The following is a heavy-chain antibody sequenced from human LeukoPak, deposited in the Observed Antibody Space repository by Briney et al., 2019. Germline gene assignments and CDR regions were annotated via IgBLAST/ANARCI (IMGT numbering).Heavy chain of an antibody. D-gene: IGHD4-23*01. CDR1: GGTFSSYA. J-gene: IGHJ4*02. V-gene: IGHV1-69*13. CDR2: IIPIFGTA. Sequence: APVKVSCKASGGTFSSYAISWVRQAPGQGLEWMGGIIPIFGTANYAQKFQGRATITADESTSTAYMELSSLRSEDTAVYYCARAYGGNSDYFDYWGQGTLVTVSS. CDR3: ARAYGGNSDYFDY.